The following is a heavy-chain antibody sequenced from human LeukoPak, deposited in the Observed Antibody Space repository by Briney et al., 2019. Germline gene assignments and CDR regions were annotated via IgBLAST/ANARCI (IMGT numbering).Heavy chain of an antibody. CDR2: INHSGST. V-gene: IGHV4-34*01. D-gene: IGHD2-21*02. J-gene: IGHJ4*02. CDR1: GGSFSGYY. Sequence: PSETLSLTCAVYGGSFSGYYWSWIRQPPGKGLEWIGEINHSGSTNYNPSLKSRVTISVDTSKNQFSLKLSSVTAADTAVYYCARIVVVTAIKYSFDYWGQGTLVTVSS. CDR3: ARIVVVTAIKYSFDY.